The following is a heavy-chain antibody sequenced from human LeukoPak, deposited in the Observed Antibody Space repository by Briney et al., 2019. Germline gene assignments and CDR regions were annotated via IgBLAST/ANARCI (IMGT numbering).Heavy chain of an antibody. V-gene: IGHV3-21*06. CDR3: ARADCSGSTCYLRHSWFDP. CDR2: ISTSSRYI. CDR1: GFTLSTFD. Sequence: GGSLRLSCAASGFTLSTFDMNWVRQAPWKGLEWVSSISTSSRYIYYRDSVKGRFTISRDDAKNSLYLQMNSLTVEDTAVYYCARADCSGSTCYLRHSWFDPWGQGTLVTVSS. J-gene: IGHJ5*02. D-gene: IGHD2-2*01.